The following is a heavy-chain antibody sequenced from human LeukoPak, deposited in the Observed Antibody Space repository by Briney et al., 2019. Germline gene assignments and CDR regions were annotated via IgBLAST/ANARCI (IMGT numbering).Heavy chain of an antibody. CDR3: AKDRGRDGYNYADY. Sequence: GGSLRLSCAASGFTFSSYGMHWVRQAPGKGLEWVAVIWYDGSNKYYTDSVKGRFTISRDNSKNTLYLQMNSLRAEDTAVYYRAKDRGRDGYNYADYWGQGTLVTVSS. CDR2: IWYDGSNK. CDR1: GFTFSSYG. V-gene: IGHV3-33*06. J-gene: IGHJ4*02. D-gene: IGHD5-24*01.